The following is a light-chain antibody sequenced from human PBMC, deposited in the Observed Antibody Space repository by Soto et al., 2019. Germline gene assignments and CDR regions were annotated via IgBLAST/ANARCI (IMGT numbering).Light chain of an antibody. CDR2: EVT. CDR1: SSDVGGYDY. V-gene: IGLV2-14*01. CDR3: SSYTAGATGV. Sequence: QSALTQPASVSGSPGQSITISCTGTSSDVGGYDYVSWYQLHPGKAPKLIIYEVTKRPSGVSNRFSGSKSGNTASLTISGLQPEDEADYYCSSYTAGATGVFGGGTKVTVL. J-gene: IGLJ2*01.